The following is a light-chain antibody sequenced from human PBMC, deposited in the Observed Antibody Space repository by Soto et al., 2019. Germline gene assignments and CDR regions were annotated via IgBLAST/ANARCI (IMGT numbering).Light chain of an antibody. CDR2: DVS. CDR3: QQYGSSPRT. Sequence: EVVLTQSPGTLSLSPGERATLSCWASQSVSSSYLAWYQQKPGQAPRLLIYDVSSRATGIPDRFSGSGSGTDFTLTITRLEPEDFAVYYCQQYGSSPRTFGQGTKLEIK. CDR1: QSVSSSY. V-gene: IGKV3-20*01. J-gene: IGKJ2*01.